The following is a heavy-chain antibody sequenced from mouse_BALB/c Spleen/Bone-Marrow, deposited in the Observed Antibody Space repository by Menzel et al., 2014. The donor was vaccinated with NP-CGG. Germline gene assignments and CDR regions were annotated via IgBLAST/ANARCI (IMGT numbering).Heavy chain of an antibody. V-gene: IGHV14-3*02. CDR2: IDPANGNT. Sequence: EVKVVESGAELVKPGASVKLSCTASGFNIKDTYIHWVKQRPEQGLEWIGRIDPANGNTKYDPKSQGKATITADTSSNTAYLQLSSLTSEDTAVYYCARRLRSAMDYWGQGTSVTVSS. D-gene: IGHD1-1*01. J-gene: IGHJ4*01. CDR1: GFNIKDTY. CDR3: ARRLRSAMDY.